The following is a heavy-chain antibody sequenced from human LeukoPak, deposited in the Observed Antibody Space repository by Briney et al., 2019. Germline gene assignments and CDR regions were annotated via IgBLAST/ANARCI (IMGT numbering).Heavy chain of an antibody. CDR3: ARVNDFWSGD. CDR1: GGSISSGGYY. V-gene: IGHV4-31*03. D-gene: IGHD3-3*01. CDR2: IYYSGST. J-gene: IGHJ4*02. Sequence: SQTLSLTCTVSGGSISSGGYYWSWIRQHPGTGLEWIGYIYYSGSTYYNPSLKSRVTISVDTSKNQFSLKLSFVTAADTAVYYCARVNDFWSGDWGQGTLVTVSS.